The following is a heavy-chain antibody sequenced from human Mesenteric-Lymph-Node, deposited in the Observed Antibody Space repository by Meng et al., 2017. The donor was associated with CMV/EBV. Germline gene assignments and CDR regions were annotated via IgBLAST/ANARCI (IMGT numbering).Heavy chain of an antibody. D-gene: IGHD2-15*01. CDR3: AREGYCSGGSCYVSYYGMDV. V-gene: IGHV3-48*03. Sequence: GGSLRLSCAASGFIFSSYEMNWVRQAPGKGLEWVSYISSSGSTIYYADSVEGRFTISRDNAKNSLYLQMNSLRAEDTAVYYCAREGYCSGGSCYVSYYGMDVWGQGTTVTVSS. CDR2: ISSSGSTI. J-gene: IGHJ6*02. CDR1: GFIFSSYE.